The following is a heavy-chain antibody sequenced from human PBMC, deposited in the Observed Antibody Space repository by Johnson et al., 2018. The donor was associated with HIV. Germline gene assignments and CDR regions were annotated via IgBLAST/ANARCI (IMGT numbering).Heavy chain of an antibody. Sequence: QVQLMESGGGVVQPGGSLRLSCAASGFIFSNYGMHWVRQAPGRGLEWVAFIKYDESNEYYADSVRGRLTISRDNSKNTLYLQMNSLRPEDTALYYCAKEAPGRWDLITWAAFDIWGQGTKVTVSS. J-gene: IGHJ3*02. CDR3: AKEAPGRWDLITWAAFDI. D-gene: IGHD1-26*01. V-gene: IGHV3-30*02. CDR1: GFIFSNYG. CDR2: IKYDESNE.